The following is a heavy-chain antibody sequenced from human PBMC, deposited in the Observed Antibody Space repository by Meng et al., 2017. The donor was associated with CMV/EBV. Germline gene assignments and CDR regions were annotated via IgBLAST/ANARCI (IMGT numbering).Heavy chain of an antibody. CDR1: GGTFSSYD. CDR2: IIPIVGTA. V-gene: IGHV1-69*12. CDR3: ARMPRDGYNYIDY. Sequence: QVLLVQSGAEVKKPGSSVKVSCRASGGTFSSYDISWVRQAPGQGLEWMGGIIPIVGTANYAQKFQGRVTITADESTSTAYMELSSLRSEDTAVYYCARMPRDGYNYIDYWGQGTLVTVSS. D-gene: IGHD5-24*01. J-gene: IGHJ4*02.